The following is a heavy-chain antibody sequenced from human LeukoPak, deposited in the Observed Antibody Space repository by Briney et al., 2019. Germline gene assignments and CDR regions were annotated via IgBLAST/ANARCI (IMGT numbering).Heavy chain of an antibody. J-gene: IGHJ3*02. CDR1: GGSISSYY. Sequence: SETLSLTCTVSGGSISSYYWSWIRQPPGKGLEWIGYIYYSGSTNYNPSLKSRVTISVDTSKNQFSLKLSSVTAADTAVYYCAIRPITMIVVVTEWGAFDIWGQGTMVTVSS. V-gene: IGHV4-59*08. CDR2: IYYSGST. D-gene: IGHD3-22*01. CDR3: AIRPITMIVVVTEWGAFDI.